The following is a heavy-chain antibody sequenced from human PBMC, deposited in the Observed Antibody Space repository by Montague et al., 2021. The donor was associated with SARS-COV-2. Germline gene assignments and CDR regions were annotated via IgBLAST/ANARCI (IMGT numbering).Heavy chain of an antibody. V-gene: IGHV6-1*01. CDR1: GDSVGGVELG. Sequence: CAISGDSVGGVELGRRWERQTSEIRLEGLRRTYYTSKRNNDYTISVKSRISISPDTSKNQFSLQLKSVTPEDTAVYYCARWIVNSRYFDSWGQGILVTVS. J-gene: IGHJ4*01. D-gene: IGHD2-21*01. CDR3: ARWIVNSRYFDS. CDR2: TYYTSKRNN.